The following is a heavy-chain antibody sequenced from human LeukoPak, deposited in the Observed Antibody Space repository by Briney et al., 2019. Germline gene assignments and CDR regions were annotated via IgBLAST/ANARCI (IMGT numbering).Heavy chain of an antibody. CDR3: ASGAQSHSYDYLDY. Sequence: SVKVSCKASGGTFSSYAISWVRQAPGQGLEWMGGIIPIFGTANYAQKFQGRVTITTDESTSTVYMELSSLRSEDTAIYYCASGAQSHSYDYLDYWGQGTLVTVSS. CDR1: GGTFSSYA. D-gene: IGHD5-18*01. CDR2: IIPIFGTA. J-gene: IGHJ4*02. V-gene: IGHV1-69*05.